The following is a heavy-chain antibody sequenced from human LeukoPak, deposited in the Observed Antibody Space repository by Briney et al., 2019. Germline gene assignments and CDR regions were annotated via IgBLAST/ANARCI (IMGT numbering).Heavy chain of an antibody. CDR3: ARRGDNWFDP. CDR1: GYSFTDYW. V-gene: IGHV5-51*01. CDR2: IYPGDSDT. J-gene: IGHJ5*02. Sequence: GESLKISCKGSGYSFTDYWIGWVRQMPGKGLEWMGIIYPGDSDTRYSPSFQGQVTISAHKSISTAYLQWISLTASDTAMYYGARRGDNWFDPCGQGTLVTVSS.